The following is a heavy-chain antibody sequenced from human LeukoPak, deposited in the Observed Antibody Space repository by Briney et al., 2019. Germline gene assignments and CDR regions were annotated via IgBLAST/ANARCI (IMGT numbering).Heavy chain of an antibody. CDR2: LHPNSGGT. J-gene: IGHJ4*02. CDR3: ASWQEGSGTYYIDY. CDR1: GYIFTGYY. V-gene: IGHV1-2*02. Sequence: ASVKVSCKASGYIFTGYYMKWVRQAPGQGLEWMGWLHPNSGGTNYAQKFQGRITLTRDTSISTAYMELSSLTSDDTAVYFCASWQEGSGTYYIDYWGQGTLVTVSS. D-gene: IGHD3-10*01.